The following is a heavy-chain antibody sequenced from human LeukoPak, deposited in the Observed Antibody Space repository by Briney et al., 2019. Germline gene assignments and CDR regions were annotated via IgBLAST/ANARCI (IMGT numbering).Heavy chain of an antibody. D-gene: IGHD6-19*01. J-gene: IGHJ4*02. CDR3: ARLGQQWLVPDY. CDR2: INHSGST. V-gene: IGHV4-34*01. Sequence: SETLSLTCAVYGGSFSGYYWSWIRQPPGKGLEWIGEINHSGSTNYNPSLKSRVTISVDTSKNQFSLELSSVTAADTAVYYCARLGQQWLVPDYWGQGTLVTVSS. CDR1: GGSFSGYY.